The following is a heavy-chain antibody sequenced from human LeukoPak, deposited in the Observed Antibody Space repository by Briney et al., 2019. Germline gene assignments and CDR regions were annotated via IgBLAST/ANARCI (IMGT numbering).Heavy chain of an antibody. CDR3: AKDGGYGSGSYYPDY. Sequence: GGSLRLSCAASGFTFSSYAMNWVRQAPGKGLEWVSSISGGAGGAAYADSVKGRFTMPRDNSKNTLYLQMNSLRAEDTAVYYCAKDGGYGSGSYYPDYWGQGTLVTVSS. D-gene: IGHD3-10*01. J-gene: IGHJ4*02. V-gene: IGHV3-23*01. CDR2: ISGGAGGA. CDR1: GFTFSSYA.